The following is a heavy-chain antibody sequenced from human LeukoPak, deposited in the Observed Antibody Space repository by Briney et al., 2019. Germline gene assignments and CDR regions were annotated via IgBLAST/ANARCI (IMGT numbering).Heavy chain of an antibody. V-gene: IGHV3-30*18. Sequence: GGSLRLSCAASGFTFSSYGMHWVRQAPGKGLEWVAVISYDGSNKYYADSVKGRFTISRDNSKNTLYLQMNSLRAEDTAVYYCAKVRSMYYYDSSGYYPDAFDIWGQGTMVTVSS. J-gene: IGHJ3*02. D-gene: IGHD3-22*01. CDR3: AKVRSMYYYDSSGYYPDAFDI. CDR2: ISYDGSNK. CDR1: GFTFSSYG.